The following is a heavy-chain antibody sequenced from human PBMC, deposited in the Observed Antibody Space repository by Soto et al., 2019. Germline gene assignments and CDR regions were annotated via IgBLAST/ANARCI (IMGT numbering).Heavy chain of an antibody. J-gene: IGHJ4*02. CDR1: GYTFTNYY. CDR3: ARRDRSGSFDY. V-gene: IGHV1-2*02. Sequence: GASVKVSCKASGYTFTNYYIHWVRRAPGQGLEWMGYINPNSGLTSHAQKFQGRVTMTRDTSSSTVHMELSRLTAVDRAVYYCARRDRSGSFDYWGQGTLVTVSS. CDR2: INPNSGLT. D-gene: IGHD3-10*01.